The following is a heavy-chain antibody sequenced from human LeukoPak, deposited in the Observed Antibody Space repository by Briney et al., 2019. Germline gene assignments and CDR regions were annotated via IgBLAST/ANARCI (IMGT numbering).Heavy chain of an antibody. CDR1: GGTFSSYA. V-gene: IGHV1-69*05. D-gene: IGHD3-22*01. CDR2: IIPIFGTA. CDR3: ASAFSSGYYYLDY. Sequence: GSSVKVSCKASGGTFSSYAISWVRRAPGQGLEWMGGIIPIFGTANYAQKFQGRVTITTDESTSAAYMELSSLRSEDTAVYYCASAFSSGYYYLDYWGQGTLVTVSS. J-gene: IGHJ4*02.